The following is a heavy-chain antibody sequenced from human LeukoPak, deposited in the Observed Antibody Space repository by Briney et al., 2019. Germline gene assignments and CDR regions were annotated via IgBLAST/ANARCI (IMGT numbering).Heavy chain of an antibody. V-gene: IGHV4-39*01. Sequence: SETLSLTCTVSGGSISSSSYYWSWIRQPPGKGLEWIGEINHSGSTNYNPSLKSRVTISVDTSKNQFSLKLSSVTAADTAVYYCARRFIVVVPAARNYYYYYYMDVWGKGTTVTVSS. CDR3: ARRFIVVVPAARNYYYYYYMDV. J-gene: IGHJ6*03. CDR1: GGSISSSSYY. CDR2: INHSGST. D-gene: IGHD2-2*01.